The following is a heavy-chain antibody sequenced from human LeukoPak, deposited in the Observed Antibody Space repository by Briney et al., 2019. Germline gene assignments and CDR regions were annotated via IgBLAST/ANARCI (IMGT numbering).Heavy chain of an antibody. D-gene: IGHD2-21*01. CDR2: IYYSGST. CDR1: GGSISSYY. CDR3: ARDIRGTFDAFDI. J-gene: IGHJ3*02. V-gene: IGHV4-59*01. Sequence: SETLSLTCTVSGGSISSYYWSWIRRPPGKGLEWIGYIYYSGSTNYNPSLKSRVTISVDTSKNQFSLKLSSVTAADTAVYYCARDIRGTFDAFDIWGQGTMVTVSS.